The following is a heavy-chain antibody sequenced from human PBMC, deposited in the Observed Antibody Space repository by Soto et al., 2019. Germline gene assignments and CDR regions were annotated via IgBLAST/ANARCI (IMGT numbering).Heavy chain of an antibody. J-gene: IGHJ4*02. V-gene: IGHV3-30*18. CDR3: AKGLAAAGDY. D-gene: IGHD6-13*01. CDR2: ISYDGSNK. CDR1: GFTFSSYG. Sequence: QVQLVESGGGVVQPGRSLRLSCAASGFTFSSYGMHWVRQAPGKGLEWVAVISYDGSNKYYADSVKGRFTISRDNFKNTLYLQMNSLRAEDTAVYYCAKGLAAAGDYWGQGTLVTVSS.